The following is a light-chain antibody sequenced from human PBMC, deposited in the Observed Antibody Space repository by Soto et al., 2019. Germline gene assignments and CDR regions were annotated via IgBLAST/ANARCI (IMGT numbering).Light chain of an antibody. CDR3: QHYGSSRLVT. CDR2: GAS. V-gene: IGKV3-20*01. Sequence: EIVLTQSPGTLSLSPGERATLSCRASQSVSSSYLAWYQQKPGQAPRLLIYGASSRATSIPDRFSGSGSGTDLTLTISRLELEDFAVYYCQHYGSSRLVTFGQGTRLEIK. J-gene: IGKJ5*01. CDR1: QSVSSSY.